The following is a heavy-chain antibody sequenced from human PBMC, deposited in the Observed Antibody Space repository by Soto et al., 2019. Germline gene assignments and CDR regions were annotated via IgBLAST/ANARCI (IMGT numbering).Heavy chain of an antibody. J-gene: IGHJ6*02. D-gene: IGHD1-7*01. V-gene: IGHV4-39*01. Sequence: SETLSLTCTVSGGSISSSSYYWGWIRQPPGKGLEWIGSIYYSGSTYYNPSLKRRVTISVDTSKNQLSLNLSSVTAADTAVDYGARCGITGTTYYYYGMEVWCQGNTVT. CDR3: ARCGITGTTYYYYGMEV. CDR1: GGSISSSSYY. CDR2: IYYSGST.